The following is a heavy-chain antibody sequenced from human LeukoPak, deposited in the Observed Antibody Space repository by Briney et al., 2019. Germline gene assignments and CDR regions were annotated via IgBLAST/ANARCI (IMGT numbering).Heavy chain of an antibody. J-gene: IGHJ4*02. CDR1: GGSISSSSYY. CDR2: IYYSGST. Sequence: PSETLSLTCTVSGGSISSSSYYWGWIRQPPGKGLEWIGSIYYSGSTYYNPSLKSRVTISVDTSKNQFSLKLSSVTAADTAVYYCARGSHDYGDYWTDYWGQGTLVTVSS. CDR3: ARGSHDYGDYWTDY. D-gene: IGHD4-17*01. V-gene: IGHV4-39*07.